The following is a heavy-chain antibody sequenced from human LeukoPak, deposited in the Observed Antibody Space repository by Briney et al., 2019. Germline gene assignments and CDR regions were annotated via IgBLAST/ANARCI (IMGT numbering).Heavy chain of an antibody. CDR3: ARDQIYCTGGYCYFDY. CDR1: GFTFRGYW. V-gene: IGHV3-74*01. CDR2: INGDGTST. J-gene: IGHJ4*02. Sequence: GGSLRLSCAASGFTFRGYWMHWVRQAPGKGLVWVSRINGDGTSTSYADSVKGRFTISRDNAKNTLYLQMNSLRAEDTAVYYCARDQIYCTGGYCYFDYWGQGTLVTVSS. D-gene: IGHD2-8*02.